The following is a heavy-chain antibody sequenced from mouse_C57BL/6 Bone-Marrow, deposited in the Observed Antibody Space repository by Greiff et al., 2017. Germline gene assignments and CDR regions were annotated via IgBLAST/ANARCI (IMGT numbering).Heavy chain of an antibody. CDR1: GYTFTSYW. Sequence: QVHVKQSGAELAKPGASVKLSCKASGYTFTSYWMHWVKQRPGQGLEWIGYINPSSGYTKYNQKFKDKATLTADKSSSTAYMQLSSLTYEDSAVYYCATYGKKDYFDYWGQGTTLTVSS. CDR2: INPSSGYT. V-gene: IGHV1-7*01. J-gene: IGHJ2*01. D-gene: IGHD2-1*01. CDR3: ATYGKKDYFDY.